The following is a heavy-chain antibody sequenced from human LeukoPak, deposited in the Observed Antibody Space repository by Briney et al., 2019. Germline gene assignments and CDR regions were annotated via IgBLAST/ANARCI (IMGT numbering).Heavy chain of an antibody. CDR1: GFTFSSYG. CDR2: IRYDGSNK. V-gene: IGHV3-30*02. D-gene: IGHD6-19*01. J-gene: IGHJ3*02. Sequence: PGGSLRLSCAASGFTFSSYGMHWVRQAPGKGLEWVAFIRYDGSNKYYADSVKGRFTISRDNSKNTLYLQMNSLRAEDTAVYCCAKDQLRQWLPFDAFDIWGQGTMVTVSS. CDR3: AKDQLRQWLPFDAFDI.